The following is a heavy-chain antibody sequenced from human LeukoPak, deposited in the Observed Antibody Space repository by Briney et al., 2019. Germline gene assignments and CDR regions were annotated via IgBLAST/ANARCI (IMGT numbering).Heavy chain of an antibody. V-gene: IGHV3-15*07. D-gene: IGHD1-20*01. CDR3: STLTSRGLSDS. Sequence: GGSLRLSCAASGFTFTNAWMNWVRQAPGKGLEWVGRIKSKADGETIDYAAPVKGRFTFSKDDSKNMLYLQMNSLKSEDTAVYYCSTLTSRGLSDSWGQGTLVTVSS. CDR1: GFTFTNAW. CDR2: IKSKADGETI. J-gene: IGHJ4*02.